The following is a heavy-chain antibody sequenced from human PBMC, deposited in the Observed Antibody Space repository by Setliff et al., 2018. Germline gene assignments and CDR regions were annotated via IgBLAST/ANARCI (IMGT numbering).Heavy chain of an antibody. V-gene: IGHV3-53*05. J-gene: IGHJ4*02. CDR2: IYSSGST. CDR3: ARGGQWLPFPLDH. Sequence: GGSLRLSCAVSGFTLSSNYMSWVRQAPGLGLEWVSFIYSSGSTYHAESVKGRFTISRDNAMDTLFLQMTGLTTDDTAKYFCARGGQWLPFPLDHLGQGTLVTVSS. D-gene: IGHD6-19*01. CDR1: GFTLSSNY.